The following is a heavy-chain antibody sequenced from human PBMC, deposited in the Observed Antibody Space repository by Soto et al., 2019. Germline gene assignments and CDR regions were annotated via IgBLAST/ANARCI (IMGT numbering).Heavy chain of an antibody. V-gene: IGHV1-69*06. J-gene: IGHJ6*02. CDR3: ATESALGYGMDV. CDR2: IIPIFGRA. Sequence: SVKVSCKASGYTFSDYYIHWVRQAPGQGLEWMGGIIPIFGRANYAQKFQGRVTMTEDTSTDTAYMELSSLRSEDTAVYYCATESALGYGMDVWGQGTTVTVSS. CDR1: GYTFSDYY.